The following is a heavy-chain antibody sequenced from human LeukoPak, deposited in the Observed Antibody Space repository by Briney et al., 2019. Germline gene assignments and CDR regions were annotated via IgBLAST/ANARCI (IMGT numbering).Heavy chain of an antibody. CDR2: ISYDGSNK. Sequence: GGSLRLSCAASGFTFSNYAMHWVRQAPGKGLEWVAVISYDGSNKYYADSVKGRFTISRDNSKNTLYLQMNSLRAEDTAVYYCAKDWGYSYGYFDYWGQGTLVTVSS. CDR1: GFTFSNYA. D-gene: IGHD5-18*01. V-gene: IGHV3-30*04. CDR3: AKDWGYSYGYFDY. J-gene: IGHJ4*02.